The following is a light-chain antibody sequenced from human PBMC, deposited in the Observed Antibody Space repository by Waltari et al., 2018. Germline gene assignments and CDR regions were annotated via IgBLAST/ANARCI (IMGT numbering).Light chain of an antibody. CDR2: RNN. CDR3: ASWDDSLSVGV. J-gene: IGLJ3*02. V-gene: IGLV1-47*01. CDR1: ISNLGTNY. Sequence: QSVLTQPPSASGTPGQRVTISCSGSISNLGTNYVYWYQQFPGTAPKLLIQRNNHRPSGVPYRFSGSQSGPSAALAISGLRSEDEADYYCASWDDSLSVGVFGGGTKLTVL.